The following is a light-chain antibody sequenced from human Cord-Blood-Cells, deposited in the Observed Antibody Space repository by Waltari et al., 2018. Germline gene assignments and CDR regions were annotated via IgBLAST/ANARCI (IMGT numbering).Light chain of an antibody. V-gene: IGLV2-14*01. CDR2: DVS. Sequence: QSALTQPASVSGSPGQSITISCTGTSSDVGGYNYVSWYQQHPGKAPKLMIYDVSKRPAVVSNRFSGSMSGNTASLTISGLQAEDEADYYCSSYTSSSTWVFGGGTKLTVL. CDR3: SSYTSSSTWV. CDR1: SSDVGGYNY. J-gene: IGLJ3*02.